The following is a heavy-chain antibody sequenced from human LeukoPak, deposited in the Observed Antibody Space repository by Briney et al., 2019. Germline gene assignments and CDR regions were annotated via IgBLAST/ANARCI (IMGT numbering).Heavy chain of an antibody. CDR3: ARGAPGGGIAVALQVY. CDR2: INPNSGGT. D-gene: IGHD6-19*01. V-gene: IGHV1-2*02. Sequence: ASVKVSCKASGYTFTGYYMHWVRQAPGQGLEWMGWINPNSGGTNYAQKFQGRVTMTRDTSISTAYMELSRLRSDDTAVYYCARGAPGGGIAVALQVYWGQGTLVTVSS. CDR1: GYTFTGYY. J-gene: IGHJ4*02.